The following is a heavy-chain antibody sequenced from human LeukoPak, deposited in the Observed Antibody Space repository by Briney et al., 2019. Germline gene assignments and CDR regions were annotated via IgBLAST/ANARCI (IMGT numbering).Heavy chain of an antibody. J-gene: IGHJ6*03. Sequence: SETLSLTCTVSGYSISTTYYWGWIRQPPGKGLEWIGYIYYSGSTNYNPSLKSRVTISVDTSKNQFSLKLSSVTAADTAVYYCARVGLVGAYYYYYYMDVWGKGTTVTVSS. CDR3: ARVGLVGAYYYYYYMDV. CDR1: GYSISTTYY. D-gene: IGHD1-26*01. CDR2: IYYSGST. V-gene: IGHV4-59*01.